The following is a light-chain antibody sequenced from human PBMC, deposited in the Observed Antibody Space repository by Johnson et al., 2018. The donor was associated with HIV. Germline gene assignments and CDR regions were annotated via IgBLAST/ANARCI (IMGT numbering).Light chain of an antibody. Sequence: QPVLTQPPSVSAAPGQTVTISCSGSSSNIGNNYVSWYHHLPGTAPKLLIYDNDKRPSGTADRFSGSKSATSATLGITGLQTGDEADYYCGTWETSLSAGLLYVFGPGTKVTVL. J-gene: IGLJ1*01. CDR2: DND. CDR3: GTWETSLSAGLLYV. V-gene: IGLV1-51*01. CDR1: SSNIGNNY.